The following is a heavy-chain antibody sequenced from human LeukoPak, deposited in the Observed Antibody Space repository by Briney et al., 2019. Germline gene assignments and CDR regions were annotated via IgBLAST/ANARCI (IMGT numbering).Heavy chain of an antibody. CDR1: GFTFSSYD. D-gene: IGHD3-9*01. V-gene: IGHV3-13*01. CDR3: ARLDILTGAFDY. Sequence: GGSLRLSCAASGFTFSSYDMHWVRQATGKGLEWVSAIGTAGDTYYPGSVKGRFTISRENAKNPLYLQMNSLRAGDTAVYYCARLDILTGAFDYWGQGTLVTVSS. CDR2: IGTAGDT. J-gene: IGHJ4*02.